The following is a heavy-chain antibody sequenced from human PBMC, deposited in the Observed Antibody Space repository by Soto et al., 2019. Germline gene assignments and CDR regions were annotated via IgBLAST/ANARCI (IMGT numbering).Heavy chain of an antibody. D-gene: IGHD2-15*01. CDR2: IRSKANNYAT. CDR1: GFNFSGSV. Sequence: EAQLVESGGGLVQPGGSLKLSCAGSGFNFSGSVIHWVRQASGKGLEWVGRIRSKANNYATGYAASVKGRFTISRDDSKNTAYLQMNSLKSEDTAVYFCSRLVVWGQGSLVTVSS. J-gene: IGHJ4*02. V-gene: IGHV3-73*02. CDR3: SRLVV.